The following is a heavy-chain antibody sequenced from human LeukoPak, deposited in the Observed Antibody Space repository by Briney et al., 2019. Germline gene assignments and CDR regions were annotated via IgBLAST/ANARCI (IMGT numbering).Heavy chain of an antibody. V-gene: IGHV3-23*01. J-gene: IGHJ4*02. Sequence: GGSLRLSCAASGFTFSSYAMSWVRQAPGKGLEWVSAISGSGGSTYYADSVRGRFTISRDNSKNTLYLQMNSLRAEDTAVYYCARQRDYGEFLIWGQGTLVTVSS. CDR1: GFTFSSYA. CDR3: ARQRDYGEFLI. CDR2: ISGSGGST. D-gene: IGHD4-17*01.